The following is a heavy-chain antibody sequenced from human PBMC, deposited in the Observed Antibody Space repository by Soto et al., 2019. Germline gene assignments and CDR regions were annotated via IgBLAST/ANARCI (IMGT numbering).Heavy chain of an antibody. Sequence: EVQLVESGGGLVQPGGSLRLSCAAPGFAFGSYWMHWVRQAPGKGLVWVSHISLDGTRTNYADSVKGRFTISRDNAKNPLYLLMNSLRAEDTAVYYCVRAPPGYSLGYRYYEMDVWGQGTAVTVSS. J-gene: IGHJ6*02. CDR2: ISLDGTRT. CDR1: GFAFGSYW. D-gene: IGHD2-2*03. CDR3: VRAPPGYSLGYRYYEMDV. V-gene: IGHV3-74*01.